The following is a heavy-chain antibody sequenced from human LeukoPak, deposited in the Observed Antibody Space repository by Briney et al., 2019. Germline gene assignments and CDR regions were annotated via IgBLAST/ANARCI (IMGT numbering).Heavy chain of an antibody. CDR1: GYTFTSYG. Sequence: ASVKVSCKASGYTFTSYGISWVQQAPGQGLEWMGWISVYNGNTNYAQKLKGRVTMATDTSTSTAYMELRSLRSDDTAVYYCASPYCSGGTCYAHDAFDIWGQGTMVTVSS. CDR2: ISVYNGNT. CDR3: ASPYCSGGTCYAHDAFDI. D-gene: IGHD2-15*01. V-gene: IGHV1-18*01. J-gene: IGHJ3*02.